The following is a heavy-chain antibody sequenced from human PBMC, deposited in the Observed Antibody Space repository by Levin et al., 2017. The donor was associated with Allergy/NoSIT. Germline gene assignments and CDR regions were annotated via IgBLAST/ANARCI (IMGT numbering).Heavy chain of an antibody. Sequence: GGSLRLSFAASGFTFDDYAMHWVRQAPGKGLAWVSGISWNSGSIGYADSVKGRFTISRDNAKNSLYLQMNSLRTEDTALYYCARDNIGLPDAFDIWGQGTMVIVSS. CDR1: GFTFDDYA. V-gene: IGHV3-9*01. CDR3: ARDNIGLPDAFDI. CDR2: ISWNSGSI. D-gene: IGHD3-10*01. J-gene: IGHJ3*02.